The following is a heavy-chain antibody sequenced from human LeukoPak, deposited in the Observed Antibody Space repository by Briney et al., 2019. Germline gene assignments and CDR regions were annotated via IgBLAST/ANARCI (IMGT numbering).Heavy chain of an antibody. CDR2: VRDDGSNK. CDR1: GVTFSRHG. D-gene: IGHD2-15*01. Sequence: GGSLRLSCAASGVTFSRHGMHWVRQAPGNGREWEAWVRDDGSNKYFADSVKGRVTISRDNSKNTLYLQMSSLRVEDTAVYYCARRAGYCSGGTCFDWYFDLWGRGTLVIVSP. CDR3: ARRAGYCSGGTCFDWYFDL. J-gene: IGHJ2*01. V-gene: IGHV3-30*02.